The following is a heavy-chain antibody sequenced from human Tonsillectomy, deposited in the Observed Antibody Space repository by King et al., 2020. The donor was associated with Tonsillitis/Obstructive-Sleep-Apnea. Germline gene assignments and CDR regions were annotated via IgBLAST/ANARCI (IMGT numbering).Heavy chain of an antibody. J-gene: IGHJ5*02. D-gene: IGHD2-2*01. CDR1: GYTFTTYG. CDR3: ARAYCSSTSCHANWFDP. Sequence: QLVQSGAEVKKPGASVKVSCKTSGYTFTTYGISWVRQAPGQGLEWMGWISAHNGNTNYAHKLQGRVTMTTDTSTFTAYMELRSLRSDDTAVYYCARAYCSSTSCHANWFDPWGQGTLVTVSS. CDR2: ISAHNGNT. V-gene: IGHV1-18*01.